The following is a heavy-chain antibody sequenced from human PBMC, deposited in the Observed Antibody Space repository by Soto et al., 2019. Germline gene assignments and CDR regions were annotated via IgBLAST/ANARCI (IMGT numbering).Heavy chain of an antibody. D-gene: IGHD3-3*01. CDR2: INHTGGT. V-gene: IGHV4-34*02. CDR3: GTRITVFGLLIPPFDP. CDR1: GGSVNGYY. Sequence: QVHLQQWGAGLLKPSETLSLTCAVYGGSVNGYYWNWIRQPPGKGLEWIGEINHTGGTHYNPSLKSRVTMSVDTSKNQFSLRLSSVTAADTAIYYCGTRITVFGLLIPPFDPWGQGTQVTVSS. J-gene: IGHJ5*02.